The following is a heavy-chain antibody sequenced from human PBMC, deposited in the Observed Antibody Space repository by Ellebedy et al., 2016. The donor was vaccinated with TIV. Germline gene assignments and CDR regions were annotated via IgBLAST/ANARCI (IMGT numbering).Heavy chain of an antibody. V-gene: IGHV1-69*13. CDR2: IIPIFGTA. CDR3: ATYDWETGYSSGLYYFDY. D-gene: IGHD6-19*01. J-gene: IGHJ4*02. Sequence: SVKVSCXASGGTFSSYAISWVRQAPGQGLEWMGGIIPIFGTANYAQKFQGRVTITADESTSTAYMELSSLRSEDTAVYYCATYDWETGYSSGLYYFDYWGQGTLVTVSS. CDR1: GGTFSSYA.